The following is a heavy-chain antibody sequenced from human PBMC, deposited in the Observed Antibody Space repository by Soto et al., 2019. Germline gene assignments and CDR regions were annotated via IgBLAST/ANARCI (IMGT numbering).Heavy chain of an antibody. CDR2: INTGNGNT. CDR1: GYTVISYA. D-gene: IGHD4-17*01. CDR3: ATAEGTVTTGWYDMDV. J-gene: IGHJ6*02. Sequence: QVQVMQSGAEVRKPGASVKISCLASGYTVISYALNWVREAPGQRLEWMGRINTGNGNTDYSQRFQGRITITRDTSATTVYMELTSLTSEDTAVYYCATAEGTVTTGWYDMDVWGQGTTVTVSS. V-gene: IGHV1-3*04.